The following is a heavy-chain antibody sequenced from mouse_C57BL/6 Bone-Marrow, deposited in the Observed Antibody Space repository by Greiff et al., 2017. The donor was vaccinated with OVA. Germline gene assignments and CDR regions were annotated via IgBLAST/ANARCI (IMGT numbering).Heavy chain of an antibody. J-gene: IGHJ3*01. V-gene: IGHV5-17*01. CDR3: ARRRFITPFAY. Sequence: DVQLVESGGGLVKPGGSLKLSCAASGFTFSDYGMHWVRQAPEKGLEWVAYISSGSSTIYYADTVKGRFTISRDNAKNTLFLQMTSLRSEDTAMYYCARRRFITPFAYWGQGTLVTVSA. CDR1: GFTFSDYG. D-gene: IGHD1-1*01. CDR2: ISSGSSTI.